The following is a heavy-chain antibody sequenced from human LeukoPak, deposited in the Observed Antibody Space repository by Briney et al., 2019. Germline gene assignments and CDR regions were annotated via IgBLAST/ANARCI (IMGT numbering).Heavy chain of an antibody. CDR1: GFTFSSYV. V-gene: IGHV3-23*01. Sequence: GGSLRLSCAASGFTFSSYVMSWVRQAPGKGLERVSRIPGDGGSTYYSDSVKGRFTISRDNSKNTLFLHMNSLRAEDTAVYYCAKGRFGVYYCDDWGQGALVTVSS. D-gene: IGHD3-10*01. J-gene: IGHJ4*02. CDR3: AKGRFGVYYCDD. CDR2: IPGDGGST.